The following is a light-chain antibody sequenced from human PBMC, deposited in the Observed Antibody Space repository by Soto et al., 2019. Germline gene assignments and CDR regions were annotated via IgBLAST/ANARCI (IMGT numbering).Light chain of an antibody. J-gene: IGKJ1*01. Sequence: IVLTQSPATLSLSPGERATLSCRASQNISSYLIWYQQKHGQAPRLLMYDVSNRATGIPARFSGSGSGTDFTLTISSLEPEDLAVYYCQQRSNWPRTFGQGTKVEIK. V-gene: IGKV3-11*01. CDR2: DVS. CDR3: QQRSNWPRT. CDR1: QNISSY.